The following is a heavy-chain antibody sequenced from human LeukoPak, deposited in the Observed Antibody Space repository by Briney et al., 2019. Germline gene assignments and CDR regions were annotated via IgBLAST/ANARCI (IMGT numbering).Heavy chain of an antibody. CDR2: ITHSGST. CDR3: ARPGYSGYDIDY. CDR1: GGSFSGYY. D-gene: IGHD5-12*01. Sequence: PSETLSLTCAVYGGSFSGYYWSWIRQPPGKGLEWIGEITHSGSTNYNPSLKSRATISVDTSKNQFSLKLSSVTAADTAVYYCARPGYSGYDIDYWGQGTLVTVSS. J-gene: IGHJ4*02. V-gene: IGHV4-34*01.